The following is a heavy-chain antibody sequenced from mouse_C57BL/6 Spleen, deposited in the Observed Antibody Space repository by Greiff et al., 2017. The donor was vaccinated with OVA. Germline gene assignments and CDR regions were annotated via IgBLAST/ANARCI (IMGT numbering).Heavy chain of an antibody. CDR2: IDPSDSET. D-gene: IGHD2-2*01. J-gene: IGHJ1*03. V-gene: IGHV1-52*01. CDR3: ARLVTTGYWYFDV. CDR1: GYTFTSYW. Sequence: QVQLQQPGAELVRPGSSVKLSCKASGYTFTSYWMHWVKQRPIQGLEWIGNIDPSDSETHYNQKFKDKATLTVDKSSSTAYMQLSSLTSEDSAVYYCARLVTTGYWYFDVWGTGTTVTVSS.